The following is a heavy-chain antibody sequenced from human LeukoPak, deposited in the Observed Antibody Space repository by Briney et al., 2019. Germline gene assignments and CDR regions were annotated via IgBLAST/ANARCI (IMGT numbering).Heavy chain of an antibody. V-gene: IGHV3-7*03. CDR1: GFSLSSYW. J-gene: IGHJ4*02. CDR2: IKQDGREK. D-gene: IGHD6-19*01. CDR3: ARDQGRWLGTFDH. Sequence: GGSLRLSCAASGFSLSSYWMSWVRQAPGKGLEWVANIKQDGREKYYADSVKGRFTISRDNAKNSLYLQMSSLRAEDTAVYYCARDQGRWLGTFDHWGQGILVTVSS.